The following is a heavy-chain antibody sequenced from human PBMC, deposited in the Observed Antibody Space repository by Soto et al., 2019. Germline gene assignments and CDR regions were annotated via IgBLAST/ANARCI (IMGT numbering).Heavy chain of an antibody. CDR2: ISGSGGST. D-gene: IGHD3-3*01. V-gene: IGHV3-23*01. J-gene: IGHJ6*02. Sequence: EVQLLESGGGLVQPGGSLRLSCAASGFTFSSYAMSWVRQAPGKGLEWVSAISGSGGSTYYADSVKGRFTISRDNSKNTLYLQMNSLRAEDTAVYYCAKEIVTYYDFWSGYSNGMDVWGQGTTVTVSS. CDR1: GFTFSSYA. CDR3: AKEIVTYYDFWSGYSNGMDV.